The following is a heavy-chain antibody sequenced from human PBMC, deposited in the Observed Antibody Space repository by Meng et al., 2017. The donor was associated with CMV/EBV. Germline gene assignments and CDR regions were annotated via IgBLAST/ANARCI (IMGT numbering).Heavy chain of an antibody. CDR2: ISYDGGNK. CDR3: VSFHRGEIYYGMDV. D-gene: IGHD3-16*01. J-gene: IGHJ6*02. CDR1: GFTFDDYA. Sequence: GESLKISCAASGFTFDDYAMHWVRQAPGKGLEWVAVISYDGGNKYYADSVKGRFTISRDNAKNSLYLQMNSLRAEDTAVYYCVSFHRGEIYYGMDVWGQGTTVTVSS. V-gene: IGHV3-30*04.